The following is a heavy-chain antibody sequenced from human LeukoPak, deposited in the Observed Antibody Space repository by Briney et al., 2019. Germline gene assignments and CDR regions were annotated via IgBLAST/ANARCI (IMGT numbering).Heavy chain of an antibody. V-gene: IGHV4-39*01. D-gene: IGHD3-10*01. CDR2: ISYRGDT. J-gene: IGHJ4*02. Sequence: SETLSLTCTVSGCSIARNSHHWCWSRPRPGKGVVWIRGISYRGDTFYNPSLKSRVTISVDTSKNQFSLNLNFVSTADTAGYYCARREGSFDYWGQGTLVTVSS. CDR3: ARREGSFDY. CDR1: GCSIARNSHH.